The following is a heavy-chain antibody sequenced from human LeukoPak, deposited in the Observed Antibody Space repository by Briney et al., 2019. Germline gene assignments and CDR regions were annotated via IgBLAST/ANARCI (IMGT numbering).Heavy chain of an antibody. CDR1: GFTFSSYS. Sequence: PGGSLRLSCAASGFTFSSYSMDWVRQAPGKGLEWVSYISSSSSTMYYADSVKGRFTISRDNAKNSLYLQMNSLRAEDTAVYYCARGGGSSSLLSYYYYGMDVWGQGTTVTVSS. CDR2: ISSSSSTM. V-gene: IGHV3-48*01. D-gene: IGHD6-19*01. J-gene: IGHJ6*02. CDR3: ARGGGSSSLLSYYYYGMDV.